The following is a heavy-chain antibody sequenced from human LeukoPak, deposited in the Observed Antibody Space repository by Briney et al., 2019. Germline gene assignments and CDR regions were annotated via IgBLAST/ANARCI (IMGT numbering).Heavy chain of an antibody. J-gene: IGHJ4*02. Sequence: SETLSLTCTVSGGSISSYYWSWIRQPPGKGLEWIGYIYYSGSTNYNPSLKSRVTISVDTSKNQFSLKLSSVTAADTAVYYCASTENGYSSGWYDYWGQGTLVTVSS. V-gene: IGHV4-59*08. CDR1: GGSISSYY. D-gene: IGHD6-19*01. CDR2: IYYSGST. CDR3: ASTENGYSSGWYDY.